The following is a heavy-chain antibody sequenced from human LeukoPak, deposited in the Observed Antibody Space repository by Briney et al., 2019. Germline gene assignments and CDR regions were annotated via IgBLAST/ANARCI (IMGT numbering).Heavy chain of an antibody. V-gene: IGHV3-23*01. CDR2: ISGSGGNT. CDR3: AREAYYDYVWGSYRPSWFDP. D-gene: IGHD3-16*02. J-gene: IGHJ5*02. CDR1: GFSFRTHA. Sequence: GGSLRLSCAASGFSFRTHAMSWVRQAPGKGLEWVSAISGSGGNTYYADSVKGRFTISRDNAKNSLYLQMNSLRAEDTAVYYCAREAYYDYVWGSYRPSWFDPWGQGTLVTVSS.